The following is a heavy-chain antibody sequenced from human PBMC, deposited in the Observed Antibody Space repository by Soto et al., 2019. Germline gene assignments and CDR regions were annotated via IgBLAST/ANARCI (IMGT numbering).Heavy chain of an antibody. Sequence: EVQLLESGGGLVQPGGSLRLSCAASGFTFSSYAMSWVRQAPGKGLEWVSGISGSGESTYYADSVKGRFTISGDNSKNTLYLQMDSLRAEDTAIYYCAKAVAGTGNFYYYMDVWGKGTTATVSS. J-gene: IGHJ6*03. CDR3: AKAVAGTGNFYYYMDV. V-gene: IGHV3-23*01. CDR1: GFTFSSYA. CDR2: ISGSGEST. D-gene: IGHD6-19*01.